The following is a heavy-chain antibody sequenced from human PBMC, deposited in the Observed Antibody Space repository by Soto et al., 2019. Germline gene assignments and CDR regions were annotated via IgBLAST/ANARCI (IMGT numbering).Heavy chain of an antibody. CDR2: ISTAVGAT. CDR3: ARVGSSGWSPDY. D-gene: IGHD6-19*01. CDR1: GFTFSNHA. V-gene: IGHV3-23*01. J-gene: IGHJ4*02. Sequence: GGSLRLSCAVSGFTFSNHAMSWVRQAPGKGLEWVSAISTAVGATYYADSVKGQFTISRDDSNNTLYLQMDSLRAEDTAVYYCARVGSSGWSPDYWGQGTLVTVSS.